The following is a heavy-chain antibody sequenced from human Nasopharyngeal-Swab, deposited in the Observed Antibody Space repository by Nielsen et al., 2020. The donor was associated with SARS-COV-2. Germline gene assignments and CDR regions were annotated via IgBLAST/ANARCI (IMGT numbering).Heavy chain of an antibody. J-gene: IGHJ6*03. CDR3: ARGSRDFWSGYPHWYMDV. CDR2: IYYSGST. CDR1: GGSIPSSSYY. Sequence: SETLSLTCTVSGGSIPSSSYYWCWIRQPPGKGLEWIGSIYYSGSTYYNPSLKSRVTISVDTSKNQFSLKLSSVTAADTAVYYCARGSRDFWSGYPHWYMDVWGKGTTVTVSS. V-gene: IGHV4-39*07. D-gene: IGHD3-3*01.